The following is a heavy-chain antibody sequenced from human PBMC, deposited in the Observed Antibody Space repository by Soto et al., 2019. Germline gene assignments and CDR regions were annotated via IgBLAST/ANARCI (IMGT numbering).Heavy chain of an antibody. CDR3: ARDIRGDYYYYGMDV. D-gene: IGHD3-10*01. J-gene: IGHJ6*02. CDR2: ISYDGSNK. CDR1: GFTFSSYA. Sequence: QVQLVESGGGVVQPGRSLRLSCAASGFTFSSYAMHWVRQAPGKGLEWVAVISYDGSNKYYADSVKGRFTISRDNSKNTLYLQMNSLRAEVTAVYYCARDIRGDYYYYGMDVWGQGTTDTVSS. V-gene: IGHV3-30-3*01.